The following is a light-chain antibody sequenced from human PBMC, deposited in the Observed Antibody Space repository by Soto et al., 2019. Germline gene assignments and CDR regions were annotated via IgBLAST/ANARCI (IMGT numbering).Light chain of an antibody. V-gene: IGLV2-14*01. CDR2: EVS. J-gene: IGLJ2*01. CDR3: TSYTNINTVI. Sequence: QSVLTQPASVSGSPGQSITISCTGTSSDIGGYDFVSWYQQHAGRAPKLMISEVSNRPLGVSDRFSGSKSGNTASLTISGLRSEDEADYYCTSYTNINTVIFGGGTKVTVL. CDR1: SSDIGGYDF.